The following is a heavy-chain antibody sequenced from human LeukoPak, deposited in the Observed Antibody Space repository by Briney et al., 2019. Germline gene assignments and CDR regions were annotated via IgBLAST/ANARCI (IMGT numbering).Heavy chain of an antibody. Sequence: ASVKVSCTVSGYTLTELSMHSVRQAPCKGLEWMGRFDPEDGETIHAQKFQGRVTMTEDTSTDTAYMELSSLRSEDTAVYYCVTGAAAGLTFDYWGQGTLVTVSS. CDR1: GYTLTELS. J-gene: IGHJ4*02. D-gene: IGHD6-13*01. CDR3: VTGAAAGLTFDY. CDR2: FDPEDGET. V-gene: IGHV1-24*01.